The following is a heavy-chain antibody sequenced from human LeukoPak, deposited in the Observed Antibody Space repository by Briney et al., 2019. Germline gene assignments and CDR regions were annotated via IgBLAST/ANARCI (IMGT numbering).Heavy chain of an antibody. CDR2: INSDGSST. CDR3: ARGGGD. J-gene: IGHJ4*02. D-gene: IGHD3-16*01. V-gene: IGHV3-74*01. CDR1: GFPFSSFS. Sequence: PGGSLGPPLAAPGFPFSSFSMKWVPQASGKGLVWVSRINSDGSSTSYADSVKGRFTISRDNAKNTLYLQMNSLRAEDTAVYYCARGGGDWGQGTLVTVSS.